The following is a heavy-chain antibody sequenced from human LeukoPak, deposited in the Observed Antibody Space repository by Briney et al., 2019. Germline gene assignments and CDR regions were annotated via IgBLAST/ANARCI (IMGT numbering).Heavy chain of an antibody. CDR2: IYYSGST. D-gene: IGHD2-15*01. J-gene: IGHJ5*02. CDR1: GGSISSSSYY. Sequence: SETLSLTCTVSGGSISSSSYYWGWIRQPPGKGLEWIGSIYYSGSTYYNPSLKSRVTMSVDTSKNQFSLKLSSVTAADTAVYYCARTPFIGYCSGGSCFSWFDPWGQGTLVTVSS. V-gene: IGHV4-39*07. CDR3: ARTPFIGYCSGGSCFSWFDP.